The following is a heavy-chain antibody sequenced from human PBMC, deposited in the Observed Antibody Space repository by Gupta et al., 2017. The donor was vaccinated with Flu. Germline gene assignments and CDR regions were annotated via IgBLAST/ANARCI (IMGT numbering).Heavy chain of an antibody. Sequence: EVQLVESGGGLVKPGRSLSLSCAASGFTFSSYSMHWVRQAPGKGLEWVSSISSSSSYIYYADSVRGRFNISRDNAKNSLYLQMNSLRVEDTAVYYCARDWQATVTALDYWGQGTLVTVSS. V-gene: IGHV3-21*01. J-gene: IGHJ4*02. D-gene: IGHD5-18*01. CDR3: ARDWQATVTALDY. CDR1: GFTFSSYS. CDR2: ISSSSSYI.